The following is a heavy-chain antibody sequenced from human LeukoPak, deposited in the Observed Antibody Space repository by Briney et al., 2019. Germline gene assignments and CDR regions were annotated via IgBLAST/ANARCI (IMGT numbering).Heavy chain of an antibody. CDR1: GGSLSSYY. CDR3: ARDRWLGY. V-gene: IGHV4-59*01. D-gene: IGHD5-18*01. CDR2: IYYSGST. Sequence: SETLSLTCTVSGGSLSSYYWSWVRPPPGRGLEWIGYIYYSGSTNYNPSLKSRVTISVDTSKNQFSLKVSSVTAADTAVYYCARDRWLGYWGQGTLVTVSS. J-gene: IGHJ4*02.